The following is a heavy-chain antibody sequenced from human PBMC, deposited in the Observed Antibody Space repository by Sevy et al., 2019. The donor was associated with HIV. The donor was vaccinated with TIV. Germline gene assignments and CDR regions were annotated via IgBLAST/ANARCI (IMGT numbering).Heavy chain of an antibody. J-gene: IGHJ4*02. CDR3: ATGGGERTGTIFYFDF. CDR2: IWYDGTDK. V-gene: IGHV3-33*01. Sequence: GGSLRLSCAASGFIFSNYAMHWVRQAPGKGLEWVAVIWYDGTDKFYADSVKGRFSVSRDNSKNILYLQMNSLRAGDTAVYYCATGGGERTGTIFYFDFWGQGTLVTVSS. D-gene: IGHD3-3*02. CDR1: GFIFSNYA.